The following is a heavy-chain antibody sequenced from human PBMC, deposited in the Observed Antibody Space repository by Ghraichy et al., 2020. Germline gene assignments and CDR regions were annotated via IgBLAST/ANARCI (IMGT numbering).Heavy chain of an antibody. CDR2: ISYDGSNK. J-gene: IGHJ4*02. V-gene: IGHV3-30*04. CDR1: GFTFSSYA. D-gene: IGHD1-26*01. CDR3: ARSPPGWELLFDY. Sequence: GGSLRLSCAASGFTFSSYAMHWVRQAPGKGLEWVAVISYDGSNKYYADSVKGRFTISRDNSKNTLYLQMNSLRAEDTAVYYCARSPPGWELLFDYWGQGTLVTVSS.